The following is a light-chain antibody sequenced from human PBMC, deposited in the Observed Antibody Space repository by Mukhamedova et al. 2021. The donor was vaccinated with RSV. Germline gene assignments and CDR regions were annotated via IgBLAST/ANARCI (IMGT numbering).Light chain of an antibody. CDR2: YDG. CDR1: NIGSKS. CDR3: QVWDISSDPCVV. J-gene: IGLJ2*01. V-gene: IGLV3-21*01. Sequence: STWGGNNIGSKSVHWYQRKPGQAPVLVIYYDGDRPSWIPERFSGSNSGNTATLTISSFESGDEADYFFQVWDISSDPCVVFGCGTNL.